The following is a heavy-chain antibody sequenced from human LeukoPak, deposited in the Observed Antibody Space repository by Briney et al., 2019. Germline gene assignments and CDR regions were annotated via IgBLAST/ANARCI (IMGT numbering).Heavy chain of an antibody. Sequence: SETLSLTCAVYGGSFSGYYWSWIRQPPGKGLEWIGEINHSGSTNYNPSLKSRVTISVDTSKNQFSLKLSSVTAADTAVYYCARGATLLIPGYSSGWYDGNYYYYMDVWGKGTTVTVSS. V-gene: IGHV4-34*01. CDR1: GGSFSGYY. D-gene: IGHD6-19*01. CDR2: INHSGST. J-gene: IGHJ6*03. CDR3: ARGATLLIPGYSSGWYDGNYYYYMDV.